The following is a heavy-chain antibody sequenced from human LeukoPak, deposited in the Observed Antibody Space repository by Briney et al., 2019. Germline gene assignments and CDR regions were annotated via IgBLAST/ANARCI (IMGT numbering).Heavy chain of an antibody. V-gene: IGHV3-53*01. CDR2: IYSGGST. J-gene: IGHJ4*02. D-gene: IGHD2/OR15-2a*01. CDR3: VSFYETY. CDR1: GFPVTSSY. Sequence: PGGSLRLSCAASGFPVTSSYMSWVRQAPGKGLEWVSVIYSGGSTYYTDSVEGRFTISKDNAKNTVYLQMNSLRAEDTAVYYCVSFYETYWGRGTLVTVSS.